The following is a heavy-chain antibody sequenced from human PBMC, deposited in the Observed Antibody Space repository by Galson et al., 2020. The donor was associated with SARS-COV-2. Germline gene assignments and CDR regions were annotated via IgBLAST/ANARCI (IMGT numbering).Heavy chain of an antibody. CDR2: VYPEDSET. CDR3: ARLQDNYFDQYGYETYFDY. V-gene: IGHV5-51*01. Sequence: GESLKISCKASGYTFLTYWIGWVRQMPGAGLELMGIVYPEDSETRYSPSFQGQVTISADKSISTAYLEWSSLKASDTAMYYCARLQDNYFDQYGYETYFDYWGQGTLVSVSS. CDR1: GYTFLTYW. D-gene: IGHD3-22*01. J-gene: IGHJ4*02.